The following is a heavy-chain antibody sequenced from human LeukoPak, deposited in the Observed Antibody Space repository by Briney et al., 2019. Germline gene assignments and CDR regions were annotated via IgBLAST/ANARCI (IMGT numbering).Heavy chain of an antibody. CDR1: GYTFTSYD. CDR2: MNPNSGNT. Sequence: ASVTVSCTASGYTFTSYDINWVRQAPGQGLEWMGWMNPNSGNTGYAQKFQGRVTITRNTSTSTAYMELSSLSSEDTAVYYCARMSRFQIDYWGQGTLVTVSS. J-gene: IGHJ4*02. V-gene: IGHV1-8*01. CDR3: ARMSRFQIDY. D-gene: IGHD3-16*01.